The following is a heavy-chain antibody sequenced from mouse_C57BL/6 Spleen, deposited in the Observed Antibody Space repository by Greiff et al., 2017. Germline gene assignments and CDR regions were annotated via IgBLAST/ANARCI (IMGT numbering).Heavy chain of an antibody. V-gene: IGHV1-47*01. Sequence: LVESGAELVKPGASVKMSCKASGYTFTTYPIEWLKQTHGKSLEWIGNFHPYNDDTKYTEKFKGKATVTVEKSSSTVYLELSRVTSEDSAVYYSARDYEYDRGAARDYWGQGTAVTVS. CDR3: ARDYEYDRGAARDY. CDR2: FHPYNDDT. CDR1: GYTFTTYP. D-gene: IGHD2-4*01. J-gene: IGHJ4*01.